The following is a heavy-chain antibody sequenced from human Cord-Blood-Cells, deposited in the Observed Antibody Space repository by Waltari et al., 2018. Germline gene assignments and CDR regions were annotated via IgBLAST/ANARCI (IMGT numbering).Heavy chain of an antibody. J-gene: IGHJ3*02. D-gene: IGHD3-9*01. V-gene: IGHV1-2*07. Sequence: QVQLVQSGAEVKKPGASVKVSCKASGYTFTGSYMHWVRQAPGQGLEWIGASNPNGGGTNYSRKVQCRVNMTRDTSISKAYMDLIRLRSYDSAVYYCARDILTGYYISRNAFDIWGQGTMVTVSS. CDR2: SNPNGGGT. CDR1: GYTFTGSY. CDR3: ARDILTGYYISRNAFDI.